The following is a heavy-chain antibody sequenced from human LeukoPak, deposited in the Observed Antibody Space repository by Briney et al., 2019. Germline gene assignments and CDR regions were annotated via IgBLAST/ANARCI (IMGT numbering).Heavy chain of an antibody. J-gene: IGHJ4*02. V-gene: IGHV1-24*01. CDR1: GYTLTELS. CDR3: ATVAGFLEWLLFWN. Sequence: AASVKVSCKVSGYTLTELSMHWVRQAPGKGLEWMGGFDPEDGETIYAQKFQGRVTMTEDTSTDTAYMELSSLRSEDTAVYYCATVAGFLEWLLFWNWGQGTLVTVPS. CDR2: FDPEDGET. D-gene: IGHD3-3*01.